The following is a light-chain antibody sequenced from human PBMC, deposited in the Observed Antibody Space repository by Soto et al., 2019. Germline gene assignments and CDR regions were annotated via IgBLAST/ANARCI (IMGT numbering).Light chain of an antibody. Sequence: DIVLTQTPLSSPVTLGQPASISCRSSQSLVYGDGNTYLSWLHQRPGQPPRLLIYKISIRVSGVPDRFTGSGAGTDFTLKISRVEAEDAGLYYCMQATHFPWTFGQGPKVEIK. V-gene: IGKV2-24*01. CDR1: QSLVYGDGNTY. J-gene: IGKJ1*01. CDR3: MQATHFPWT. CDR2: KIS.